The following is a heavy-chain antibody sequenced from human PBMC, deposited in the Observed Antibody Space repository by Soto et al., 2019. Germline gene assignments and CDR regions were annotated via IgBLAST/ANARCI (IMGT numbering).Heavy chain of an antibody. Sequence: QVELMQSGAEVKKPGASVKVSCKASGYTFTNYAIHWVRQAPGHGLEWMGWINVGNGNTGYSQKFQGRVTNARDMSATTAYIEIRSLMSEETAVYYCAREGAHFAPFDLWGQGTLVTVSS. CDR1: GYTFTNYA. D-gene: IGHD2-21*01. V-gene: IGHV1-3*01. J-gene: IGHJ4*02. CDR3: AREGAHFAPFDL. CDR2: INVGNGNT.